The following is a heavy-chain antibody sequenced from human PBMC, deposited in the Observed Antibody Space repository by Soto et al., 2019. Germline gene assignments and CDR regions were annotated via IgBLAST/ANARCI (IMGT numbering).Heavy chain of an antibody. CDR2: INHSGST. D-gene: IGHD3-10*01. J-gene: IGHJ4*02. Sequence: PSETLSLTCAVHGGSFSGYYWSWIRQPPGKGLEWIGEINHSGSTNYNPSLKSRVTISVDTSKNQFSLKLSSVTAADTAVYYCARDNGSGSQLPLVYWGQGTLVTVPS. CDR1: GGSFSGYY. CDR3: ARDNGSGSQLPLVY. V-gene: IGHV4-34*01.